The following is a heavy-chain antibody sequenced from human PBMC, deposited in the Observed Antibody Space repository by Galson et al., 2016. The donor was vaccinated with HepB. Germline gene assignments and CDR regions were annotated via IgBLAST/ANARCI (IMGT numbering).Heavy chain of an antibody. CDR3: AGGGSGWFYYLGY. Sequence: SLRLSCAASGFTFSNYAMSWVRQAPGRGLEWVSTISGSAGTTYYADSVKGRFTISRDNSKNALFLHMSSLRAEDTAVYYCAGGGSGWFYYLGYWGQGTLVTVSS. CDR2: ISGSAGTT. V-gene: IGHV3-23*01. J-gene: IGHJ4*02. CDR1: GFTFSNYA. D-gene: IGHD6-19*01.